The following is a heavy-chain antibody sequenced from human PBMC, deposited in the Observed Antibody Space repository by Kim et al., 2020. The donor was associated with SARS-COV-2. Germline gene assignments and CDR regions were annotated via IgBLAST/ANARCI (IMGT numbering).Heavy chain of an antibody. D-gene: IGHD6-19*01. CDR2: T. V-gene: IGHV4-30-4*07. J-gene: IGHJ1*01. Sequence: TSTTPTLKARVPISVDTSKSQFSLELSSVTAADTAVYYCARGWLAEYFQHWGQGTLVTVSS. CDR3: ARGWLAEYFQH.